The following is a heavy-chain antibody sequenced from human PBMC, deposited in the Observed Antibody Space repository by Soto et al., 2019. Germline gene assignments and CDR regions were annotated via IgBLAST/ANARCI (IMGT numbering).Heavy chain of an antibody. CDR1: GYNFINNY. V-gene: IGHV1-46*01. J-gene: IGHJ4*02. Sequence: QVQLVQSGAEVKNPGASVKISCTASGYNFINNYIYWVRQAPGQGLEYMGIIYPSGGNTKYAQKFQDRVTMTRDTSTNTVYLELTSLRFDDTAMYYCAKEGVEWGQGTLVTVSS. CDR3: AKEGVE. CDR2: IYPSGGNT.